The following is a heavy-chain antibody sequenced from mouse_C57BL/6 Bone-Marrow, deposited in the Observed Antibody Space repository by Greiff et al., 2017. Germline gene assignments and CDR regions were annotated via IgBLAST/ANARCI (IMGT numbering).Heavy chain of an antibody. Sequence: VQLQQSGAELVRPGASVKLSCTASGFNIKDDYMHWVKQRPEQGLEWIGWIDPENGDTAYASKFQGKATITADTSSNTAYLQLSSLTSEDTAVYYCTTIYYYGSSPLDYWGQGTTLTVSS. V-gene: IGHV14-4*01. CDR3: TTIYYYGSSPLDY. D-gene: IGHD1-1*01. CDR2: IDPENGDT. CDR1: GFNIKDDY. J-gene: IGHJ2*01.